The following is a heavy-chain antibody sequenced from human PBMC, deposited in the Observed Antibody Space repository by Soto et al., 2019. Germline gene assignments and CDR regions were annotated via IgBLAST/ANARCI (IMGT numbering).Heavy chain of an antibody. V-gene: IGHV4-59*01. CDR1: GGSISSYY. CDR2: IYYSGST. D-gene: IGHD3-10*01. Sequence: SETLSLTCTVSGGSISSYYWSWIRQPPGKGLEWIGYIYYSGSTNYNPSLKSRVTISVDTSKNQFSLKLSSVTAADTAVYYCASSYYHGPVGRGAFDIWGQGTMVTVSS. CDR3: ASSYYHGPVGRGAFDI. J-gene: IGHJ3*02.